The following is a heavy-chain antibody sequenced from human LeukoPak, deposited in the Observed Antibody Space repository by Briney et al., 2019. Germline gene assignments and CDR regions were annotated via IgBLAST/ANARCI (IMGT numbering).Heavy chain of an antibody. V-gene: IGHV3-33*01. CDR2: IWSDGYNK. CDR1: GFTFSTYG. D-gene: IGHD6-19*01. Sequence: PGGSLRLSCAASGFTFSTYGMHWVRQAPGKGLEWVAVIWSDGYNKYYADSVKGRFTFSRDNSKNTLYLQMNSLRAEDTAVYYCSSMYSSGWYYFDYWGQGTLVTVSS. CDR3: SSMYSSGWYYFDY. J-gene: IGHJ4*02.